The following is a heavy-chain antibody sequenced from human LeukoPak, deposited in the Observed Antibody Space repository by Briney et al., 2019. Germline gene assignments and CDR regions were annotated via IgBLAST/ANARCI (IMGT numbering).Heavy chain of an antibody. Sequence: PGGSLRLSCAASGFTFSGFGMHWVRQAPGKGLEWVAFISYDESEEYYADSVKGRFTISRDNFKNTLYLQMNSLTADDTAVFYCATGGLWSACNPMEYWGQGTLVTVSS. D-gene: IGHD3-3*01. J-gene: IGHJ4*02. CDR3: ATGGLWSACNPMEY. CDR2: ISYDESEE. CDR1: GFTFSGFG. V-gene: IGHV3-30*02.